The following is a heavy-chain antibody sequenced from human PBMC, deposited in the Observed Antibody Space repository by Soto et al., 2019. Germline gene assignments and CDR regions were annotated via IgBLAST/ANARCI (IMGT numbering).Heavy chain of an antibody. V-gene: IGHV3-53*01. CDR1: GFTVSSNY. Sequence: GGSLRLSCAASGFTVSSNYMSWVRQAPGRGLEWVSVIYSGGSTYYADSVKGRFTISRDNSKNTLYLQMNSLRAEDTAVYYCAIGQWEPYYFDYWGQGTLVTVSS. CDR2: IYSGGST. CDR3: AIGQWEPYYFDY. D-gene: IGHD1-26*01. J-gene: IGHJ4*02.